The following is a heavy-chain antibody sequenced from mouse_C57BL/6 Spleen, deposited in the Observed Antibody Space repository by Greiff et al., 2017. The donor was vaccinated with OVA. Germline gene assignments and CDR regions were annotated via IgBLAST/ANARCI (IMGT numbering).Heavy chain of an antibody. CDR2: IDPSDSYT. D-gene: IGHD2-1*01. CDR3: ARGYYGNYFAMDY. V-gene: IGHV1-59*01. Sequence: QVQLQQSGAELVRPGTSVKLSCKASGYTFTSYWMHWVKQRPGQGLEWIGVIDPSDSYTNYNQKFKGKATLTVDTSSSTAYMQLGSLTSEDSAVYYCARGYYGNYFAMDYWGQGTSVTVSS. CDR1: GYTFTSYW. J-gene: IGHJ4*01.